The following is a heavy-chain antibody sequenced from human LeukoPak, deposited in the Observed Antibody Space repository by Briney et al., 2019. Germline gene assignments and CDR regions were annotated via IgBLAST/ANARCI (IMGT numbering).Heavy chain of an antibody. Sequence: GGSLRLSCAASGFTFSSYSMNWVRQAPGKGLEWVSFISGSSSYIYYGDSVKGRFTISRDKAKNSLFLQMNSLRAEDTAVYYCARDPSYYDFWSGLAYNYFDAWGQGTLVTVSS. CDR1: GFTFSSYS. D-gene: IGHD3-3*01. V-gene: IGHV3-21*06. CDR3: ARDPSYYDFWSGLAYNYFDA. J-gene: IGHJ5*02. CDR2: ISGSSSYI.